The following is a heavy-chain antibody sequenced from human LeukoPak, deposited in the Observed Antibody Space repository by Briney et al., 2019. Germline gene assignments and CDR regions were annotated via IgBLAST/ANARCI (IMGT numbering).Heavy chain of an antibody. J-gene: IGHJ5*01. Sequence: PSETLSLTCNVSGDSINHYYWSWIRQPAGKGLEWIGLIYSSGLTTYNPSLKSRVTMSVDTSKNQLSLKLNSVTAADSATYYCARTTNGKTVNWSAPWGQGTPVIVSS. V-gene: IGHV4-4*07. CDR2: IYSSGLT. CDR1: GDSINHYY. CDR3: ARTTNGKTVNWSAP. D-gene: IGHD1-1*01.